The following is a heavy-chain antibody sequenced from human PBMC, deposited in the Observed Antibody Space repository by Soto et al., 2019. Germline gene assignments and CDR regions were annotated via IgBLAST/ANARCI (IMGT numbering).Heavy chain of an antibody. J-gene: IGHJ4*02. CDR3: AKDAWVTITMIVVVITGLFDY. Sequence: GGALGLSCAAPGFTLWSYALSWGRPAPGEGPGWFSAISGSGGSTYYADSVKGRFTISRDNSKNTLYLQMNSLRAEDTAVYYCAKDAWVTITMIVVVITGLFDYWGQGTLVTVS. D-gene: IGHD3-22*01. CDR2: ISGSGGST. CDR1: GFTLWSYA. V-gene: IGHV3-23*01.